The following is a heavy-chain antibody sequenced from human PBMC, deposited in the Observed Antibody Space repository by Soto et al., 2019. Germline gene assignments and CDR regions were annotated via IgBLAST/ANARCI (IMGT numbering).Heavy chain of an antibody. CDR1: GFTFSGYS. CDR3: ARGVSMVRGYGGMDV. D-gene: IGHD3-10*01. V-gene: IGHV3-21*01. CDR2: ISSSSSYI. Sequence: PGGSLRLSCAASGFTFSGYSMNWVRQAPGKGLEWVSSISSSSSYIYYADSVKGRFTISRDNAKNSLYLQMNSLRAEDTAVYYCARGVSMVRGYGGMDVWGQGTTVTVSS. J-gene: IGHJ6*02.